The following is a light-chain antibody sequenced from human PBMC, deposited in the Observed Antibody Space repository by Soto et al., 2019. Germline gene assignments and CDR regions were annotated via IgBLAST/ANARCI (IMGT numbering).Light chain of an antibody. J-gene: IGKJ5*01. Sequence: EIVLTQSPATLSLSPGERATLSCRASQSVSSYLAWYQQKPGQAPRLLIYDASNRATGIPARFSGSGSGTDFTLTISRLEPEDFAVYYCQQYGTSITVGQGTRREIK. V-gene: IGKV3-11*01. CDR2: DAS. CDR3: QQYGTSIT. CDR1: QSVSSY.